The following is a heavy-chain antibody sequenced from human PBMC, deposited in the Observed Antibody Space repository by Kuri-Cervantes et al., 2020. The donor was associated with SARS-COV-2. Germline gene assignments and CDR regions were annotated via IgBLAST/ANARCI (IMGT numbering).Heavy chain of an antibody. D-gene: IGHD3-16*01. J-gene: IGHJ3*02. V-gene: IGHV3-23*01. CDR1: GFIFSSYA. Sequence: GESLKISCAASGFIFSSYAMSWVRQAPGKGLEWVSPISGSGGSTYYADSVKGRFNISRDNSKNTLYLQMNSLTAEDTAVYYCAKDRWFGARSGVAGAFDIWGQGTMVTVSS. CDR3: AKDRWFGARSGVAGAFDI. CDR2: ISGSGGST.